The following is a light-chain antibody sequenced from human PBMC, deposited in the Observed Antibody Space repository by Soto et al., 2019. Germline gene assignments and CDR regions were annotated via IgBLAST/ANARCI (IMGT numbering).Light chain of an antibody. CDR1: QSVSSDY. J-gene: IGKJ2*01. V-gene: IGKV3-20*01. Sequence: EIVLTQSPGTLSLSPGERATLSCRASQSVSSDYLAWYQQKPGQPPRLLIHSASSRAAGIPDRFSGSGSGADFTLTISRLEPEDFAVYYSQQYVTAPYTFGQGTKLESK. CDR2: SAS. CDR3: QQYVTAPYT.